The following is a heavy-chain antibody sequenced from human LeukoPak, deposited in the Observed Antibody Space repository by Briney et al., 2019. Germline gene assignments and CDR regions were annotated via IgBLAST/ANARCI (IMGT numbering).Heavy chain of an antibody. CDR3: AKLYCSSTTCYRKFSDY. J-gene: IGHJ4*02. CDR2: ISGGGDST. V-gene: IGHV3-23*01. Sequence: GGSLRLSCVASDFTFSNYAMSWVRQAPGKGLEWLSSISGGGDSTSYADSVEGRFTISRDNSKNTVYLQMNNLRAEDTAVYFCAKLYCSSTTCYRKFSDYWGQGILVTVSS. D-gene: IGHD2-2*01. CDR1: DFTFSNYA.